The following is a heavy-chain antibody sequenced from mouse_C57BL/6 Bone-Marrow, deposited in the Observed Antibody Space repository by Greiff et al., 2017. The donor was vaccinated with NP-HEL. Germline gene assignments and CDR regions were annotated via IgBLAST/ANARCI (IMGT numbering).Heavy chain of an antibody. Sequence: VQLQQSGAELVRPGSSVKLSCKASGYTFTSYWMDWVKQRPGQGLEWIGNIYPSDSETHYNQKFKDKATLTVDKSSSTAYMQLSSLTSEDSAVYYCASYYGSSYNYAMDYWGQGTSVTVSS. CDR1: GYTFTSYW. J-gene: IGHJ4*01. V-gene: IGHV1-61*01. CDR2: IYPSDSET. CDR3: ASYYGSSYNYAMDY. D-gene: IGHD1-1*01.